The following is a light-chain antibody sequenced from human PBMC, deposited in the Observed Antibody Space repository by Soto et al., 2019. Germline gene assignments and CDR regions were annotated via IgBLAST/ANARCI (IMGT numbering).Light chain of an antibody. CDR3: AAWDDSLNGVV. J-gene: IGLJ2*01. CDR2: TNN. CDR1: SSNIGSQT. V-gene: IGLV1-44*01. Sequence: QSVLTQAPSASGTPGQRVTISCSGSSSNIGSQTVNWYQQFPGTAPKLLIHTNNQRPSGVPDRFSASKSGTSASLAISGLQSEDEADYYCAAWDDSLNGVVFGGGTKVTVL.